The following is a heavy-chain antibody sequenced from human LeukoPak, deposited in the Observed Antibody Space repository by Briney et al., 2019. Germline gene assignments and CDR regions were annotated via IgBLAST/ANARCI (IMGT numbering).Heavy chain of an antibody. Sequence: PGGSLRLSSAASGFTFSDYWIHWVRHAPGKGLVWVSRINTDGSITNYADSVKGRFSISRDNAKNTLYLQMSSLRAEDTAVYYCARDRGPRTGFMVREAYDYWGQGTLVTVSS. J-gene: IGHJ4*02. V-gene: IGHV3-74*01. D-gene: IGHD3-10*01. CDR3: ARDRGPRTGFMVREAYDY. CDR1: GFTFSDYW. CDR2: INTDGSIT.